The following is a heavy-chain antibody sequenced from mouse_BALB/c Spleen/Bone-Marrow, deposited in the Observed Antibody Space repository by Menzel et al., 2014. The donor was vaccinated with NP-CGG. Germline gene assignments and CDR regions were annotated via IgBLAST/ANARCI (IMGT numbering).Heavy chain of an antibody. CDR2: ISNGGIYT. CDR3: VRPYDYGTWFAY. Sequence: EVMLVESGGDLVKPGGSLKLSCAASGFTFSTNGMSWVRQTPDKRLEWVAAISNGGIYTYYPDTVKGRFTISRDNAKNALYLQMSSLKSEDTAMYYCVRPYDYGTWFAYWGQGTLVTVSA. V-gene: IGHV5-6*01. D-gene: IGHD2-4*01. CDR1: GFTFSTNG. J-gene: IGHJ3*01.